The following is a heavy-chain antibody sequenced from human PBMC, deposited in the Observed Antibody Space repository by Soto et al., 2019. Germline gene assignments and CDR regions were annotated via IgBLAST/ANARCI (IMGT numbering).Heavy chain of an antibody. CDR2: ISGSGGST. Sequence: EVQLLESGGGLVQPGGSLRLSCAASGFTFSSYAMSWVRQAPGKWLEWVSAISGSGGSTYYADSVKGRFTIYRDNSKNTLYLHMNSLRAEDTAVYYCATVYNAEAYCGGDCYSVRYVQHWGQGTLVTVSS. CDR1: GFTFSSYA. V-gene: IGHV3-23*01. CDR3: ATVYNAEAYCGGDCYSVRYVQH. D-gene: IGHD2-21*01. J-gene: IGHJ1*01.